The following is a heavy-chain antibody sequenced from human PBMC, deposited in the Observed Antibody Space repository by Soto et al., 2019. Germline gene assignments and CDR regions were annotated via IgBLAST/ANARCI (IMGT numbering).Heavy chain of an antibody. CDR2: IYYSGST. D-gene: IGHD3-10*01. V-gene: IGHV4-39*01. CDR1: GGSISSSSYY. CDR3: ARHGVESGSYSQRTYYYYMDV. Sequence: SETLSLTCTVSGGSISSSSYYWGWIRQPPGKGLEWIGSIYYSGSTYYNPSLKSRVTISVDTSKNQFSLKLSSVTAADTAVYYCARHGVESGSYSQRTYYYYMDVWGKGTTVTVSS. J-gene: IGHJ6*03.